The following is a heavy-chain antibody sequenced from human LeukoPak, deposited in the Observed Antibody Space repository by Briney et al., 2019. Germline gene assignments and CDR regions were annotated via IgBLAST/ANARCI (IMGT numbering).Heavy chain of an antibody. CDR1: GGSISNTNW. V-gene: IGHV4-4*02. CDR3: ARGKTIAAALTRFDP. D-gene: IGHD6-13*01. Sequence: PSGTLSLTCGVSGGSISNTNWWTWVRQPPGKGLEWIGEVNLQGSTNYNPSLKSRVAISVDKSENHISLKLTSVTAADTAVYYCARGKTIAAALTRFDPWGQGTLVTVSS. CDR2: VNLQGST. J-gene: IGHJ5*02.